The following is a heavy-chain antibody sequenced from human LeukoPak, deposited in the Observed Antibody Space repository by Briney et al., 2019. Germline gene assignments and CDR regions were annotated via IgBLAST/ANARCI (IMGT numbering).Heavy chain of an antibody. D-gene: IGHD4-11*01. CDR1: GGSFSGYY. CDR2: INHSGST. V-gene: IGHV4-34*01. J-gene: IGHJ4*02. Sequence: PSETLSPTCAVYGGSFSGYYWSWIRQPPGKGLEWIGEINHSGSTNYNPSLKSRVTISVDTSKNQFSLKLSSVTAADTAMYYCARRRRTTGPFDYWGQGTLVTVSS. CDR3: ARRRRTTGPFDY.